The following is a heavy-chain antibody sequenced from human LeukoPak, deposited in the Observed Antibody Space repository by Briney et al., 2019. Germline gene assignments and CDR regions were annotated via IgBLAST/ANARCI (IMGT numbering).Heavy chain of an antibody. CDR1: GGSISSYY. CDR3: ARVHASDYGDYVPPYGMDV. J-gene: IGHJ6*02. CDR2: IYYSGST. D-gene: IGHD4-17*01. Sequence: SETLSLTCTVSGGSISSYYWSWIRQPPGKGLEWIGYIYYSGSTNYNPSLKSRVTISVDTSKNQFSLKLSSVTAADTAVYYCARVHASDYGDYVPPYGMDVWGQGTTVTVSS. V-gene: IGHV4-59*01.